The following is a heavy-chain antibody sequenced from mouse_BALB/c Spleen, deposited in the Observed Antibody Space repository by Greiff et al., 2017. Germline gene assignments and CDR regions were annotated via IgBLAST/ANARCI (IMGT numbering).Heavy chain of an antibody. Sequence: VHLVESGPGLVAPSQSLSITCTVSGFSLTSYGVHWVRQPPGKGLEWLGVIWAGGSTNYNSALMSRLSISKDNSKSQVFLKMNSLQTDDTAMYYCARDGGPRFTTVVATRAMDYWGQGTSVTVSS. J-gene: IGHJ4*01. CDR1: GFSLTSYG. CDR2: IWAGGST. CDR3: ARDGGPRFTTVVATRAMDY. D-gene: IGHD1-1*01. V-gene: IGHV2-9*02.